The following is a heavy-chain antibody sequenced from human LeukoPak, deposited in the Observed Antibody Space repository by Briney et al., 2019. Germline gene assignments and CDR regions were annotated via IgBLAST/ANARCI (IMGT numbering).Heavy chain of an antibody. J-gene: IGHJ3*02. Sequence: GGSLRLSCAASGFTFSSYAMSWVRQAPGKGLEWVSAISGSGGSTYYADSVKGRFTISRDNSKNTLYLQMNSLRAEDTAVYYCAKDREYYYDSSGYSDPDAFGIWGQGTMVTVSS. CDR3: AKDREYYYDSSGYSDPDAFGI. CDR2: ISGSGGST. CDR1: GFTFSSYA. D-gene: IGHD3-22*01. V-gene: IGHV3-23*01.